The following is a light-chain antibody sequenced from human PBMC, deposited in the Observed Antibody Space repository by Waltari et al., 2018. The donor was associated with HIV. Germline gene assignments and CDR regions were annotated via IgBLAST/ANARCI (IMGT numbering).Light chain of an antibody. CDR3: CAYAGSTTYVI. Sequence: QSALTQPASVYGSPGQSITISCTGTSRDVGGYNLVSWYQQHPGKAPKLMIYEVSKRPSGVSNRFSGSKSGNTASLTISGLQAEDEADYYCCAYAGSTTYVIFGGGTKLTVL. CDR2: EVS. CDR1: SRDVGGYNL. V-gene: IGLV2-23*02. J-gene: IGLJ2*01.